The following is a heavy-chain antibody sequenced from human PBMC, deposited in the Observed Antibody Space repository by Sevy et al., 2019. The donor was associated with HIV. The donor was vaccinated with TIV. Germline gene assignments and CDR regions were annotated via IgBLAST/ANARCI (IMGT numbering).Heavy chain of an antibody. CDR2: FDPEDGKT. D-gene: IGHD3-22*01. Sequence: ASVKVSCKVSGYTLTQLSMHWVRQAPGKGLEWMGTFDPEDGKTIYAKKFQGRVTLTEDTSTDTAYMELSSLRPEDTAVFYCTITKDYYDNSGYPFDYWGQGTLVTVSS. CDR1: GYTLTQLS. J-gene: IGHJ4*02. CDR3: TITKDYYDNSGYPFDY. V-gene: IGHV1-24*01.